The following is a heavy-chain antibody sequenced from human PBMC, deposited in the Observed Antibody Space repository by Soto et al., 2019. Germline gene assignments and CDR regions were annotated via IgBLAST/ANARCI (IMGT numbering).Heavy chain of an antibody. J-gene: IGHJ6*02. CDR1: GGNMSKAHDH. CDR3: ASNYYVTTDYYGMDV. D-gene: IGHD3-22*01. CDR2: IYYSGST. Sequence: SESWYFSCTVSGGNMSKAHDHWSWHRLPPGKGLEWIGYIYYSGSTYYNPSLESRVTISVDTSKNQFSLKLSSVTAADTAVYYCASNYYVTTDYYGMDVWGQGTTVTVSS. V-gene: IGHV4-30-4*01.